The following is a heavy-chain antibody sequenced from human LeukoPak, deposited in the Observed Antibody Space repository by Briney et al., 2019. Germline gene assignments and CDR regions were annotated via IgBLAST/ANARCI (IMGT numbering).Heavy chain of an antibody. J-gene: IGHJ6*03. Sequence: SETLSLTCTVSGGSISGYFYNWLRQPPGKRLEWIGYVYDDGGTNYNPSLKSRVTISVDTSKNQFYLKVTSVTAADTAVYYCARVPSVGYGDYLGYYYMDVRGKGTTVTVSS. CDR1: GGSISGYF. CDR2: VYDDGGT. CDR3: ARVPSVGYGDYLGYYYMDV. D-gene: IGHD4-17*01. V-gene: IGHV4-59*01.